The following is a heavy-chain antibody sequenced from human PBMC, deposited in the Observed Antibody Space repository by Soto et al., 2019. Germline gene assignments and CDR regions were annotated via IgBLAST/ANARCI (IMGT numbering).Heavy chain of an antibody. V-gene: IGHV1-2*04. D-gene: IGHD6-13*01. CDR3: ARASSIAAAGTNYYYGMDV. CDR2: INPNSGGT. Sequence: ASVKVSCKASGYTFTGYYMHWVRQAPGQGLEWMGWINPNSGGTNYAQKFQGWVTMTRDTSISTAYMELSRLRSDDTAVYYCARASSIAAAGTNYYYGMDVWGQGTTVTVSS. J-gene: IGHJ6*02. CDR1: GYTFTGYY.